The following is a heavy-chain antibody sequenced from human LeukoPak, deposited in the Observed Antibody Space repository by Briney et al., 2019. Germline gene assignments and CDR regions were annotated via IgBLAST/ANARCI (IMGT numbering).Heavy chain of an antibody. CDR3: ARDPSAAAIGDY. CDR1: GFTFTSSA. V-gene: IGHV1-58*02. CDR2: VVVGSGNT. D-gene: IGHD2-2*01. J-gene: IGHJ4*02. Sequence: SVKVSCKASGFTFTSSAMQWVRQARGQRLEWIGWVVVGSGNTNYAQKFQERVTITRDMSTSTAYMELSSLRSEDTAVYYCARDPSAAAIGDYWGQGTLVTVSS.